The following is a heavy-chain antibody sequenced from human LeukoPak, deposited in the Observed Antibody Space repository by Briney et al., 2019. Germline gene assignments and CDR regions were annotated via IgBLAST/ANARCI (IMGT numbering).Heavy chain of an antibody. Sequence: SETLSLTCTVSGGSISSYYRSWIRQPPGKGLEWIGYIYYSGSTNYNPSLKSRVTISVDTSKNQFSLRLTSVTAADTAVYYCARFLYDDPYWGQGTLVTVSS. CDR2: IYYSGST. D-gene: IGHD3-16*01. V-gene: IGHV4-59*01. CDR3: ARFLYDDPY. CDR1: GGSISSYY. J-gene: IGHJ4*02.